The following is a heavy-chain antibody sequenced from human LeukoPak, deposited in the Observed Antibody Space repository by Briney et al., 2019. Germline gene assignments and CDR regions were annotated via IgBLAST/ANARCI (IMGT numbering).Heavy chain of an antibody. CDR2: IYSSGST. D-gene: IGHD3-22*01. CDR3: ARECYSLTGDYDPRRYMDV. V-gene: IGHV4-39*07. CDR1: GASISSGSNY. Sequence: PSETLSLTCSVSGASISSGSNYWGWIRQPPGKTLEWIGSIYSSGSTYYNPSLKSRVIIIIDTPKNHFSLTLSSVTAADTAVYYCARECYSLTGDYDPRRYMDVWGKGTTVTISS. J-gene: IGHJ6*03.